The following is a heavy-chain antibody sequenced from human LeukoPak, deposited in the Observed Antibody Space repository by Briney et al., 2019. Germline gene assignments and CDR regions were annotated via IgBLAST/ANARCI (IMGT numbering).Heavy chain of an antibody. Sequence: GESLRISCKASGYIFTNYLIGRGRQLPEKSLEWMGIIYTGDSDTRYSPSSQGHVTISAEKSISTASLQWSSLKASDTAMYDCARPYVGIAAAITQTPRLGDDFDIWGQGTMVTVSS. CDR1: GYIFTNYL. CDR2: IYTGDSDT. D-gene: IGHD6-13*01. J-gene: IGHJ3*02. CDR3: ARPYVGIAAAITQTPRLGDDFDI. V-gene: IGHV5-51*01.